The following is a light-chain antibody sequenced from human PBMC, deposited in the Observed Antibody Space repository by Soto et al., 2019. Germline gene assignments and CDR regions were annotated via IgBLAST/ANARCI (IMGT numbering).Light chain of an antibody. CDR1: SGSVSTSSY. V-gene: IGLV8-61*01. J-gene: IGLJ1*01. CDR2: NTN. CDR3: VLFMGSGISV. Sequence: QAVVTQEPSFSVFPGGTVTLTCALSSGSVSTSSYPSWCQQTPGQAPRTLIYNTNTRSSGVPDRFSGSILGNKAALTITGAQADDESDYYCVLFMGSGISVFGTGTKVTVL.